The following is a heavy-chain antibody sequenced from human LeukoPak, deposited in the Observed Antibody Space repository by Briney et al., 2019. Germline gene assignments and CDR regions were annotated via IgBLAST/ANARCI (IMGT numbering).Heavy chain of an antibody. D-gene: IGHD2-2*01. V-gene: IGHV4-38-2*02. Sequence: SETLSLTCTVSGYYISSGFYWGWILQPAGKGLDWIGRIDASGSFNYNPSLKSRVTMSLDRSNNQFSLKLSPVTAADTAVYYCARELARNIVVVLKDWGQGTLVTVSS. CDR2: IDASGSF. J-gene: IGHJ4*02. CDR3: ARELARNIVVVLKD. CDR1: GYYISSGFY.